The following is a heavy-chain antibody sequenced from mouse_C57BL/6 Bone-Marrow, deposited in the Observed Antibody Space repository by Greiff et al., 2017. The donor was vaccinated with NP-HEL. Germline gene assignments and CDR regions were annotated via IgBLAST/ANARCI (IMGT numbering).Heavy chain of an antibody. CDR3: ARSLFGTWFAY. D-gene: IGHD3-1*01. CDR2: IYPRSGNT. J-gene: IGHJ3*01. CDR1: GYTFTSYG. Sequence: QVHVKQSGAELARPGASVKLSCKASGYTFTSYGISWVKQRTGQGLEWIGEIYPRSGNTYYNEKFKGKATLTADKSSSTAYMELRSLTSKDSAVYFCARSLFGTWFAYWGQGTLVTVSA. V-gene: IGHV1-81*01.